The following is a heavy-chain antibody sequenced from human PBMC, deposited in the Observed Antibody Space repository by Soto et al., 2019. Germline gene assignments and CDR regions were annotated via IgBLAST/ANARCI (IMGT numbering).Heavy chain of an antibody. D-gene: IGHD6-13*01. Sequence: QVKQEESGGGVVQPGRSLRLSCTASGFDFGRTGMHWVRQAPGKGLEWVAVMSFDGSEKHYGDSVRGRFTVSRDNSNNTLYLQMNSLRTDDTGIYYCAKVAASSWHANWIAPWGQGTLVTVSS. CDR1: GFDFGRTG. V-gene: IGHV3-30*18. J-gene: IGHJ5*02. CDR3: AKVAASSWHANWIAP. CDR2: MSFDGSEK.